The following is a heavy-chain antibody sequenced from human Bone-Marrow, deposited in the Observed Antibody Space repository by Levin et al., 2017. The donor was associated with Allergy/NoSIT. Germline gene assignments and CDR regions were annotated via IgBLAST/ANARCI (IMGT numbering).Heavy chain of an antibody. J-gene: IGHJ5*02. CDR1: GYTFTSYY. CDR3: ARAMVPAAIVGWFDP. D-gene: IGHD2-2*02. Sequence: ASVKVSCKASGYTFTSYYMHWVRQAPGQGLEWMGIINPSGGSTSYAQKFQGRVTMTRDTSTSTVYMELSSLRSEDTAVYYCARAMVPAAIVGWFDPWGQGTLVTVSS. V-gene: IGHV1-46*01. CDR2: INPSGGST.